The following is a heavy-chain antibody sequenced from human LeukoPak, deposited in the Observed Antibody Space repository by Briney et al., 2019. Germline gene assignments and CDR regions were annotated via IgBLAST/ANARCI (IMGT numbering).Heavy chain of an antibody. CDR3: ARVGSGSRYLDY. CDR1: GYSISSGYY. J-gene: IGHJ4*02. V-gene: IGHV4-38-2*01. Sequence: PSETLSLTCAVSGYSISSGYYWGWIRQPPGKGLEWIGRIYTSGSTTYNPSLKSRATMSVDTSRTQFSLKLSSVTAADTAVYYCARVGSGSRYLDYWGQGILVIVSS. CDR2: IYTSGST. D-gene: IGHD5-12*01.